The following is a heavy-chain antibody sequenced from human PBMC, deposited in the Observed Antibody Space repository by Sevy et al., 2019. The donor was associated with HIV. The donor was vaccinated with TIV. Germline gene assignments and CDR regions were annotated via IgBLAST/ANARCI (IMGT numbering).Heavy chain of an antibody. D-gene: IGHD1-1*01. Sequence: ASVKVSCKATGGTFSSYAISWVRQAPGQGLEWMGGIIPIFGTAHYAQKFQGRVTITADKFTSTGYMELSSLRSEDTAVYYCARKERAVAVARSYYYYYMDVWGKGTTVTVSS. CDR3: ARKERAVAVARSYYYYYMDV. CDR1: GGTFSSYA. CDR2: IIPIFGTA. V-gene: IGHV1-69*06. J-gene: IGHJ6*03.